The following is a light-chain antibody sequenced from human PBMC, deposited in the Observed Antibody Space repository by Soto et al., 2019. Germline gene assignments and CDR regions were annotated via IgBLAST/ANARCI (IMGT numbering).Light chain of an antibody. J-gene: IGLJ1*01. CDR3: FSFTTTSNHV. CDR2: EVV. Sequence: QSVLSQPPSASGSPGQSVTISCTGTKNDIGVYDFVSWYQHHPGKAPRLIIYEVVQRPSGVPDRFSGSKSGNTASLTVSGLQAADEADYFCFSFTTTSNHVFGNGKKVTV. CDR1: KNDIGVYDF. V-gene: IGLV2-8*01.